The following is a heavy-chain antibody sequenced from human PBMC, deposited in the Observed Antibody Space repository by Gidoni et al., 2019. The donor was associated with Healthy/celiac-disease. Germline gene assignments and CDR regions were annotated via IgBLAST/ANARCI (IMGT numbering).Heavy chain of an antibody. CDR3: AGNTVTTTYDAFDI. J-gene: IGHJ3*02. V-gene: IGHV3-23*01. D-gene: IGHD4-17*01. CDR2: ISGSGGST. Sequence: EVQLLESGGDLLQPGGSLILSCAASGFTFVSYIMSCVRQAPGKGLEWVSGISGSGGSTYYADSVKGRFTISRDNSKNTLYLQMNSLRAEDTAVYYCAGNTVTTTYDAFDIWGQGTMVTVSS. CDR1: GFTFVSYI.